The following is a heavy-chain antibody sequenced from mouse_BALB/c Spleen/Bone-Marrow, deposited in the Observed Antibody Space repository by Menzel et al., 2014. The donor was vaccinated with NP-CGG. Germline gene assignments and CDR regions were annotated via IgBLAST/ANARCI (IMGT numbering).Heavy chain of an antibody. D-gene: IGHD2-4*01. V-gene: IGHV2-6-7*01. J-gene: IGHJ4*01. CDR1: GFSLTGYG. CDR3: ARDSFLITRALDY. CDR2: IRGDGST. Sequence: VQLQQSGPGLVAPSQSLSITCTVSGFSLTGYGVSWVRQPPGKGPEWLGMIRGDGSTDYNSALKSRLSISKDNSKSQVFLKMNSLQTDDTARYYCARDSFLITRALDYWGQGTSVTVSS.